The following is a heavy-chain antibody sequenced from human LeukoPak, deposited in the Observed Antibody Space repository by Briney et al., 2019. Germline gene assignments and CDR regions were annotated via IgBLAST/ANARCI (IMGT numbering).Heavy chain of an antibody. D-gene: IGHD4-17*01. CDR3: ARQGSVASHYGDPTYYYYGMDV. CDR1: GYTFTSYG. Sequence: AASVKVSCKASGYTFTSYGISWVRQAPGQGLEWMGWISAYNGNTNYAQKLQGRVTMTTDTSTSTAYMELGSLRSDDTAAYYCARQGSVASHYGDPTYYYYGMDVWGQGTTVTVSS. V-gene: IGHV1-18*01. CDR2: ISAYNGNT. J-gene: IGHJ6*02.